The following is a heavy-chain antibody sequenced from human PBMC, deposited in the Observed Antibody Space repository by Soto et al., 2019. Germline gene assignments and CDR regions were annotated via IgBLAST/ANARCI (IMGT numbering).Heavy chain of an antibody. V-gene: IGHV1-18*04. CDR2: ISTYNENM. CDR1: GSTFTSNG. CDR3: GYVGGYSTGDYSFDL. J-gene: IGHJ4*02. Sequence: ASVKVSCKVSGSTFTSNGIGWVRQASGQGLEWLGWISTYNENMDSAPKLKDRLTMTTDRSTTTAYMELRNLESDDTALYYCGYVGGYSTGDYSFDLWGQGTPVTVSS. D-gene: IGHD5-18*01.